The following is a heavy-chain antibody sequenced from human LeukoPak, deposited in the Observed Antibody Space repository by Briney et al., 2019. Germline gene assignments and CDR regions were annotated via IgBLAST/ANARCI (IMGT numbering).Heavy chain of an antibody. CDR1: GLTLDYYA. D-gene: IGHD2-15*01. CDR3: GKDITPGGMDV. V-gene: IGHV3-9*01. J-gene: IGHJ6*02. CDR2: FSLDTDRI. Sequence: PGGSLRLSCVASGLTLDYYAMHWVRQAPGKGLEWVAGFSLDTDRIDYADSVKGRFTVSRDNAKNSLYLQMNSLRPEDTAVYYSGKDITPGGMDVWGQGTTVTVSS.